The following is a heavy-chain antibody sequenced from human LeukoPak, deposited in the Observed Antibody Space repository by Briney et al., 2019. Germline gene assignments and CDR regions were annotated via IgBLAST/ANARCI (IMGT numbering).Heavy chain of an antibody. J-gene: IGHJ4*02. D-gene: IGHD3-22*01. CDR1: GFTFSGSA. Sequence: GGSLRLSCAASGFTFSGSAMHWVRQASGKGLEWVGRIRSKANSYATAYAASVKGRFTISRDDSKNTAYLQMNSLKTEDTAVYYCTRLPYYYDSSGYYYGTDDYWGQGTLVTVSS. CDR3: TRLPYYYDSSGYYYGTDDY. CDR2: IRSKANSYAT. V-gene: IGHV3-73*01.